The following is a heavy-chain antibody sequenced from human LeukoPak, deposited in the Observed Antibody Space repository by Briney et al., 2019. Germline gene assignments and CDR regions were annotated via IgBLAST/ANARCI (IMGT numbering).Heavy chain of an antibody. Sequence: GGSLRLSRASSGFTFSTYTMNWVRQAPGKGLEWVSYITGTSSTIYYADSVKGRFTVSRDNARNSLYLQMNSLRDEDTAVYYCARVLTDSRGWYHFDYWGQGTLVTVSS. D-gene: IGHD6-19*01. CDR2: ITGTSSTI. CDR1: GFTFSTYT. J-gene: IGHJ4*02. CDR3: ARVLTDSRGWYHFDY. V-gene: IGHV3-48*02.